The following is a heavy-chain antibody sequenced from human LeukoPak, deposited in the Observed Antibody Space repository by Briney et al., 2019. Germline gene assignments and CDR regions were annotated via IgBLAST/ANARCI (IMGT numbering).Heavy chain of an antibody. Sequence: PSETLSLTCTVSGGSISGYYWSWIRQPPGKGLEWIGYIYYSGSTNYNPSLKSRVTISVDTSKNQFSLKLSSVTAADTAVYYCARSSPLPNVNWFDPWGQGTLVTVSS. J-gene: IGHJ5*02. CDR3: ARSSPLPNVNWFDP. CDR2: IYYSGST. D-gene: IGHD6-6*01. V-gene: IGHV4-59*01. CDR1: GGSISGYY.